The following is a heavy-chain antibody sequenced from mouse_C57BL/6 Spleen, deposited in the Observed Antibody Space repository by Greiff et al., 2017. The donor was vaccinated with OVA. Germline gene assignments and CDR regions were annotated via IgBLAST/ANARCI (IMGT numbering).Heavy chain of an antibody. CDR3: TRKDYGNPYYAMDY. CDR1: GYTFTDYE. D-gene: IGHD2-1*01. Sequence: QVQLQQSGAELVRPGASVTLSCKASGYTFTDYEMHWVKQTPVHGLEWIGAIDPETGGTAYNQKFKGKAILTADKSSSTAYMELRSLTSEDSAVYYCTRKDYGNPYYAMDYWGQGTSVTVSS. V-gene: IGHV1-15*01. CDR2: IDPETGGT. J-gene: IGHJ4*01.